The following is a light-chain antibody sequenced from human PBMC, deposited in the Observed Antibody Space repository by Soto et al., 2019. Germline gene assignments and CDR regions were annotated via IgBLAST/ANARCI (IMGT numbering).Light chain of an antibody. CDR2: DVS. V-gene: IGKV3-20*01. CDR1: QSVSSNY. J-gene: IGKJ1*01. Sequence: EIVLTQSPGTLSLSPGERATLSCRSSQSVSSNYLAWYQQKPDQAPRLVIYDVSGRATGIPDRFNGSGSGTHFTLTISRLEPEDFAVYYCQQYGSSPTFGQETKVEIK. CDR3: QQYGSSPT.